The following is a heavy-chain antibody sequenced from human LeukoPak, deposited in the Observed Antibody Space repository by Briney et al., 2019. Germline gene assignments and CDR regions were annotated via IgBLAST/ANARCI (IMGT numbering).Heavy chain of an antibody. J-gene: IGHJ6*02. D-gene: IGHD3-10*01. Sequence: PSETLSLTCTVSGGSISSYYWSWIRQPAEKGLEWIGRIYTSGSTNYNPSLKSRVTMSVDTSKNQFSLKLSSVTAADTAVYYCARDLTMVRGVSSYYYYYGMDVWGQGTTVTVSS. CDR2: IYTSGST. CDR1: GGSISSYY. V-gene: IGHV4-4*07. CDR3: ARDLTMVRGVSSYYYYYGMDV.